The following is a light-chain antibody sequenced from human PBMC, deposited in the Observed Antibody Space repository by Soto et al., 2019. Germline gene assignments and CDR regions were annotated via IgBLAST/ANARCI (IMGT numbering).Light chain of an antibody. CDR3: QQRSNWPLT. CDR2: DAS. Sequence: EIVLTQSPATLSLSPGERATLSCRASQRVSSYLAWYQQKPGQAPRLLIYDASNRATAIPARFSASGSGTDFTLTISSLEPEDFAVYYWQQRSNWPLTFGGGTKVEIK. J-gene: IGKJ4*01. V-gene: IGKV3-11*01. CDR1: QRVSSY.